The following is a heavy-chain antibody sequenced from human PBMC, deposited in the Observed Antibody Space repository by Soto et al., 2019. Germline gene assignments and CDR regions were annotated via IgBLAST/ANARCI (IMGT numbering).Heavy chain of an antibody. CDR2: ISYDGSNK. V-gene: IGHV3-30*18. CDR1: GFTFSGYG. J-gene: IGHJ4*02. Sequence: QVRLVESGGGVVQPGRSLRLSCAASGFTFSGYGMYWVRQATGKGLEWVAVISYDGSNKYYADSVKGRFTISRDNYKNTLYLQMNSLRAEDTAVYYCANSDYDFWSGTFDYWGQGTLLTLSS. CDR3: ANSDYDFWSGTFDY. D-gene: IGHD3-3*01.